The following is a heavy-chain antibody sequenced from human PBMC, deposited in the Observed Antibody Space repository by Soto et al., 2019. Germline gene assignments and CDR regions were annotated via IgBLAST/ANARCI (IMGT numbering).Heavy chain of an antibody. CDR2: IWYDGTQK. Sequence: QVQLEESGGGVVQPGRSLRLSCEASGLTFNTYSMHWVRQPPGKGLEWLAAIWYDGTQKYYADSVKGRFIISRDNSKKTLYLEMNSLSAEDTAVYYCARAGGTTVTGLWHFDSWGQGTLVTVSS. D-gene: IGHD4-17*01. J-gene: IGHJ4*02. CDR1: GLTFNTYS. CDR3: ARAGGTTVTGLWHFDS. V-gene: IGHV3-33*01.